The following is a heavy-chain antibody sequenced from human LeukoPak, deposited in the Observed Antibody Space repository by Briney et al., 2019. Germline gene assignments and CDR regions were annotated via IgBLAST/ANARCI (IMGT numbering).Heavy chain of an antibody. CDR1: GFTFSSYG. V-gene: IGHV3-33*01. CDR3: TRETVDTAMVLDY. J-gene: IGHJ4*02. CDR2: IWYDGSNK. D-gene: IGHD5-18*01. Sequence: GGSLRLSCAASGFTFSSYGMHWVRQAPGKGLEWVAVIWYDGSNKYYADSVKGRFTISRDNSKNTLYLQMNSLRAEDTAVYYCTRETVDTAMVLDYWGQGTLVTVSS.